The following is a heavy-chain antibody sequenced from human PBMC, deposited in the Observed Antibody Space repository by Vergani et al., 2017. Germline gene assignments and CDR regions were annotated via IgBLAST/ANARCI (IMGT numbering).Heavy chain of an antibody. CDR1: GFTFSSYS. V-gene: IGHV3-21*01. CDR2: ISSSSSYI. Sequence: EVQLVESGGGLVKPGGSLRLSCAASGFTFSSYSMNWVRQAPGKGLEWVSSISSSSSYIYYADSAKGRFTISRDNAKNSLYLQMTSLGAEAAAVYYCWGGENGDIVVVPADSVDYWGQGTLVTVSS. D-gene: IGHD2-2*01. J-gene: IGHJ4*02. CDR3: WGGENGDIVVVPADSVDY.